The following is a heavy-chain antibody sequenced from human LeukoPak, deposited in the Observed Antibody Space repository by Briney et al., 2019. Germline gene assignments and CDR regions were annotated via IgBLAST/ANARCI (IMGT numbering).Heavy chain of an antibody. CDR3: ARDLEIVLMVYAMDYYYYGMDV. Sequence: ASVKVSCKASGYTFTSYGISWVRQAPGQGLEWMGWISAYNGNTNYAQKLQGRVTMTTDTSTSTAYMELRSLRSDDTAVYYCARDLEIVLMVYAMDYYYYGMDVWGQGTTVTVSS. V-gene: IGHV1-18*01. CDR2: ISAYNGNT. J-gene: IGHJ6*02. D-gene: IGHD2-8*01. CDR1: GYTFTSYG.